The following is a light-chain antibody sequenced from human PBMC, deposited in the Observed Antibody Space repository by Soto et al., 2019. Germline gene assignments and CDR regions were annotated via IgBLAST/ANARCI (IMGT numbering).Light chain of an antibody. J-gene: IGLJ2*01. CDR2: YDS. CDR1: NIGSKS. V-gene: IGLV3-21*04. Sequence: SYELTQPPSVSVAPGKTARITCGGNNIGSKSVHWYQQKPGQAPVLVIYYDSDRPSGIPERFSGSNSGNTATLTISRVEAGDEADYYCQVWDSSSDHRGVFGGGTKLTAL. CDR3: QVWDSSSDHRGV.